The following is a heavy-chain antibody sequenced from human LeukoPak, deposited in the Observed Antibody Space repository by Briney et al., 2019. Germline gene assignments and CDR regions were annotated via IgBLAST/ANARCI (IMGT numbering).Heavy chain of an antibody. CDR1: GFTFSNYG. J-gene: IGHJ4*02. V-gene: IGHV3-30*19. CDR3: KEVDF. Sequence: GGSKRLSCAASGFTFSNYGMHWVRQAPGKGLEWVAFISYDGSNKFYADSVKGRFTISRDNSKNTLYLQMNSLRAGDTAVYYCKEVDFWGQGTLVTVSS. CDR2: ISYDGSNK.